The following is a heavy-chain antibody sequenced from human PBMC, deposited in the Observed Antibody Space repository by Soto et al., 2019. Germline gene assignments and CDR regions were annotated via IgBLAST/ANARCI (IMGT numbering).Heavy chain of an antibody. CDR3: IPFRYYYCNGMDV. V-gene: IGHV3-11*01. CDR2: ISSSGSTI. Sequence: QVQLVESGGGLVKPGGSLRLSCAASGFTFSDYYMSWIRQAPGKGLEWVSYISSSGSTIYYADSVKGRFTISRDNAKNSRYLQRNSLRAEDSAVYYCIPFRYYYCNGMDVWGQGTTVTASS. J-gene: IGHJ6*02. CDR1: GFTFSDYY.